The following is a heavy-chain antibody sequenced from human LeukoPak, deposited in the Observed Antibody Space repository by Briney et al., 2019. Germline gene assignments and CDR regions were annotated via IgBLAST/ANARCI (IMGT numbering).Heavy chain of an antibody. CDR2: ISGSNHI. D-gene: IGHD3-22*01. J-gene: IGHJ4*02. V-gene: IGHV3-21*06. CDR3: ARDYEGYSSGQLIDY. Sequence: GGSLRLSCAASGFTFSSYWMSWVRQAPGKGLEWVSSISGSNHIYYADSVKGRFIISRDNAKNSLYLQMNSLRAEDTAVYYCARDYEGYSSGQLIDYWGQGTLVTVSS. CDR1: GFTFSSYW.